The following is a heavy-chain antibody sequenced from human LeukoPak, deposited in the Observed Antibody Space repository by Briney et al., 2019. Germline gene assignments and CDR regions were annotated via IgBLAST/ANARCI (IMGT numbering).Heavy chain of an antibody. Sequence: PSQTLTLTCVVSGDSISGGAFSWSWIRQPPGKGREWIGYIFHTGGTFYNPSLKSRVTISVDNSKNQFSLRLTSVTAADTAVYYCARELWFANAPGSWLDPWGQGTLVTVSS. J-gene: IGHJ5*02. D-gene: IGHD3-10*01. CDR2: IFHTGGT. CDR1: GDSISGGAFS. V-gene: IGHV4-30-2*01. CDR3: ARELWFANAPGSWLDP.